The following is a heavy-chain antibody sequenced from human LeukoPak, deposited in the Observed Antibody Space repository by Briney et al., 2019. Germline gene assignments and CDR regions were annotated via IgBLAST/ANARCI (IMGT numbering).Heavy chain of an antibody. Sequence: PSETLSLTCTVSGYAIISGGFSWNWIRQPPGKGLEWIGCIYDRGPAHYDPSLKSRFTISVDRPKNQFFLNVTSLTAADTAVYYCARSRQASGLFSSWGQGTLVVVSS. J-gene: IGHJ5*02. CDR3: ARSRQASGLFSS. CDR1: GYAIISGGFS. D-gene: IGHD3-10*01. CDR2: IYDRGPA. V-gene: IGHV4-30-2*01.